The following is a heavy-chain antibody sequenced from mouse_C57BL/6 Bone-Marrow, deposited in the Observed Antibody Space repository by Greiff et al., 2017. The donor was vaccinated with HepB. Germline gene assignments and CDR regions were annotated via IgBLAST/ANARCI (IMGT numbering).Heavy chain of an antibody. D-gene: IGHD1-1*01. CDR3: ARGGYYGSRAWFAY. J-gene: IGHJ3*01. Sequence: QVQLQQPGTELVKPGASVKLSCKASGYTFTSYWMHWVKQRPGQGLEWIGNINTSNGGTNYNEKFKSKATLTVDKSSSTAYMQLSSLTSEDSAVYYCARGGYYGSRAWFAYWGQGTLVTVSA. CDR2: INTSNGGT. V-gene: IGHV1-53*01. CDR1: GYTFTSYW.